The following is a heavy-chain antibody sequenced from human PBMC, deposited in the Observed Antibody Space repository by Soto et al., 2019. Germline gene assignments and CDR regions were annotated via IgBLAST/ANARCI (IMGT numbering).Heavy chain of an antibody. CDR3: ASGIQLWLRRINNGYSG. CDR2: IIPMFGTA. Sequence: QVQLVQSGAEVKKPESSVKVSCKAPGGTFSTYAISWVRQAPGQGLEWMGCIIPMFGTANYAQRFQDRVTITADESTNTVYMELSSLRSEDTAVYFCASGIQLWLRRINNGYSGWGQGTLVTVSS. D-gene: IGHD5-18*01. J-gene: IGHJ4*02. CDR1: GGTFSTYA. V-gene: IGHV1-69*12.